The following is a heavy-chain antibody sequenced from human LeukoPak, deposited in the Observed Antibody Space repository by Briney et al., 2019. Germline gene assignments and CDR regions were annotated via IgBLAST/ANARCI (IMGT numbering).Heavy chain of an antibody. CDR1: GYTFTNYY. CDR3: ARFFYGSGSYYILDAFDI. Sequence: ASVTVSCKASGYTFTNYYMHWVRQAPGQGLEWMGIINPSGGSATYAQKLQGRVTMTTDTSTSTAYMELRSLRSDDTAVYYCARFFYGSGSYYILDAFDIWGQGTMVTVSS. D-gene: IGHD3-10*01. CDR2: INPSGGSA. J-gene: IGHJ3*02. V-gene: IGHV1-46*01.